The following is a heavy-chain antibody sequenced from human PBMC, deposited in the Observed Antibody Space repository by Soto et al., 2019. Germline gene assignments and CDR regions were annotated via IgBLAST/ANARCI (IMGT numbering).Heavy chain of an antibody. CDR1: GYTFTNYG. CDR2: ISAYNGNT. V-gene: IGHV1-18*01. D-gene: IGHD6-19*01. Sequence: QVQLVQSGAEVKKPGASVKVSCKASGYTFTNYGISWVRQAPGQGLEWMGWISAYNGNTYYAQKFEGRVTMTIETSTSTTYMEVRSLKSDDSAVYYCARDQSSGWYGKDSGMDVWGQGTTVTVSS. J-gene: IGHJ6*02. CDR3: ARDQSSGWYGKDSGMDV.